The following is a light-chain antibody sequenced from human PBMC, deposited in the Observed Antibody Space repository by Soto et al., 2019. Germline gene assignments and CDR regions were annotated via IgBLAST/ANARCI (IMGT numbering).Light chain of an antibody. V-gene: IGKV3D-15*01. CDR3: QQYNSWPLT. Sequence: ETVMTQSPATLSVSPGERATLSCRASQSVSSNLAWYQQKPGQPPRLLIYDISTRATGIPTRFSGSGSGTEFTLTISSLQSEDFAVYYCQQYNSWPLTFGCGTKVDIK. CDR1: QSVSSN. CDR2: DIS. J-gene: IGKJ4*01.